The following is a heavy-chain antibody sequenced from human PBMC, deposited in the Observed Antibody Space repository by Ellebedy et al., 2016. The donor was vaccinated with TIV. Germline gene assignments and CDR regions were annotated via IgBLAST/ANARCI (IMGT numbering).Heavy chain of an antibody. D-gene: IGHD3-16*02. CDR1: GFTFSNYG. CDR2: ISNDERSK. CDR3: SSFITFGGVLVPY. V-gene: IGHV3-30*03. Sequence: GESLKISXAASGFTFSNYGMHWVRQAPGEGLEWVALISNDERSKYYVDSVKGRFTISRDNSKNTLYLQMNSLRAEDTAVYYCSSFITFGGVLVPYWGQGALVTVSS. J-gene: IGHJ4*02.